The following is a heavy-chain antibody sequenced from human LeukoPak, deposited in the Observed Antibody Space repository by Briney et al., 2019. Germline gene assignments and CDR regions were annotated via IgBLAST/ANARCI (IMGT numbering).Heavy chain of an antibody. J-gene: IGHJ4*02. CDR2: ISYDGSDK. Sequence: GGSLRLSCAASGFTFSTYGMHWVRQAPGKGLEWVAVISYDGSDKYYADSVKGRFTISRDNSNNTVYLQMNSLRAEDTAVYYCAKDGFSSRWYVFDFWGQGTLVTVSS. V-gene: IGHV3-30*18. CDR1: GFTFSTYG. CDR3: AKDGFSSRWYVFDF. D-gene: IGHD6-13*01.